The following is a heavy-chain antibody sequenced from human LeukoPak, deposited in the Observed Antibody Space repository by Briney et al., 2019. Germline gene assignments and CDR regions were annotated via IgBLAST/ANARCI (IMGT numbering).Heavy chain of an antibody. CDR2: IWYDGSNK. Sequence: GRPLRLSCAASGFTFRSYGMHGVRQAPGKGLEGVAVIWYDGSNKYYADSVKGRFTISRDNSKNTLYLQMNSLRAEDTAVYYCARDSTMVRGVIGPFDYWGQGTLVTVSS. D-gene: IGHD3-10*01. V-gene: IGHV3-33*01. CDR1: GFTFRSYG. J-gene: IGHJ4*02. CDR3: ARDSTMVRGVIGPFDY.